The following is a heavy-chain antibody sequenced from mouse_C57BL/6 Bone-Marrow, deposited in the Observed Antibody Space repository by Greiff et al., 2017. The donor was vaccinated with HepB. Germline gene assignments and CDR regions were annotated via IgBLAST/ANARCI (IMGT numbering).Heavy chain of an antibody. D-gene: IGHD2-12*01. CDR1: GYTFTSYW. V-gene: IGHV1-59*01. J-gene: IGHJ4*01. Sequence: QVQLKQPGAELVRPGTSVKLSCKASGYTFTSYWMHWVKQRPGQGLEWIGVIDPSDSYTNYNQKFKGKATLTVDTSSSTAYMQLNSLTSEDSAVYYYERNSYYVRGYAMDYWGQGTSVTVSA. CDR3: ERNSYYVRGYAMDY. CDR2: IDPSDSYT.